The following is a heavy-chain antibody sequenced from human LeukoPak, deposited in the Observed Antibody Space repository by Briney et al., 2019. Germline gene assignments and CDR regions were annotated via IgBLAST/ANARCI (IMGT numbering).Heavy chain of an antibody. V-gene: IGHV3-11*04. CDR2: ISSSGSTI. J-gene: IGHJ3*02. Sequence: GGSLRLSCAASGFTFSDYYMSWIRQAPGKGLEWVSYISSSGSTIYYADSVKGRFTISRDNAKNSLYLQMNSLRAEDTAVYYCAREREWFGALDAFDIWGLGTMVTVSS. D-gene: IGHD3-10*01. CDR3: AREREWFGALDAFDI. CDR1: GFTFSDYY.